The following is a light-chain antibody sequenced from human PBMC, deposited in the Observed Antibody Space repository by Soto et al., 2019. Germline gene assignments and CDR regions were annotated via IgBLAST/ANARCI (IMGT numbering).Light chain of an antibody. J-gene: IGLJ1*01. Sequence: QAVLTQPRSACGTPGQRVAISCSGSSSNIGSNTVNWYQQLPGTAPKLLIYSNNQRPSGVPDRFSGSKSGTSASLAISGLQSEDEPDYYCAAWDDSLNGPVFGTGTKVTVL. CDR2: SNN. CDR3: AAWDDSLNGPV. V-gene: IGLV1-44*01. CDR1: SSNIGSNT.